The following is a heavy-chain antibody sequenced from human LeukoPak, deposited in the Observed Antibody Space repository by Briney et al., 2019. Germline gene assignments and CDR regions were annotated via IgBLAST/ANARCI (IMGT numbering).Heavy chain of an antibody. J-gene: IGHJ4*02. CDR1: GYTFTGYY. Sequence: ASVTVSCTASGYTFTGYYMHWVRQAPGQGLEWMGWINPNSGGTNYAQKFQGRVTITRDTSASTAYMELSSLRSEDMAVYYCARVVKYRSGPLTDLLPYYFDYWGQGTLVTVSS. CDR2: INPNSGGT. D-gene: IGHD6-19*01. CDR3: ARVVKYRSGPLTDLLPYYFDY. V-gene: IGHV1-2*02.